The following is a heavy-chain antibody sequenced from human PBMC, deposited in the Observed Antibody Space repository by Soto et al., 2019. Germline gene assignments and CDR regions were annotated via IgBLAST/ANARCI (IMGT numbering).Heavy chain of an antibody. Sequence: PSETLSLTCTVSGGSISSDDYYWSWIRQPPGKGLECIGYIYYSGSTYYNPSLKSRVTISVDTSKNQFSLKLSSVTAADTAVYYCASPKIAFYNWFDPWGQGTLVTVSS. D-gene: IGHD3-3*02. J-gene: IGHJ5*02. CDR2: IYYSGST. CDR3: ASPKIAFYNWFDP. V-gene: IGHV4-30-4*01. CDR1: GGSISSDDYY.